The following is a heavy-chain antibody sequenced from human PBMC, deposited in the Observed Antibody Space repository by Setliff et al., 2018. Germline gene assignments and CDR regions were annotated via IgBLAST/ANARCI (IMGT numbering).Heavy chain of an antibody. CDR3: ARTDLRYQTDY. V-gene: IGHV4-59*11. CDR2: IYYSGST. J-gene: IGHJ4*02. Sequence: SETLSLTCTVSGGSISSHYRSWLRPPPGKGLEWIGSIYYSGSTNYNPSLKSRVTISVDTSKNQFSLKLSPVPAADTAVYYCARTDLRYQTDYWGQGTLVTVSS. D-gene: IGHD2-2*01. CDR1: GGSISSHY.